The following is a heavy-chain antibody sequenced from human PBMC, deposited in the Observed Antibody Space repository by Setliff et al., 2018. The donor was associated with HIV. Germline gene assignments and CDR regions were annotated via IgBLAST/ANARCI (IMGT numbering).Heavy chain of an antibody. CDR3: ARKDIAVASAFDI. Sequence: SETLSLTCTVSGGSISSYYWSWIRQPPGKGLEWIGYIYTSGSTNYNPSLKSRVTISVDTSKNQFSLKLSSVTAADTAVYYCARKDIAVASAFDIWGQGTMVTVSS. D-gene: IGHD6-19*01. V-gene: IGHV4-4*08. CDR2: IYTSGST. J-gene: IGHJ3*02. CDR1: GGSISSYY.